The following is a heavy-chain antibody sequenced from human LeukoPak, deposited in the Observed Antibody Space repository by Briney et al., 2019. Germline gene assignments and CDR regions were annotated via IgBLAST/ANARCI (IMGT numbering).Heavy chain of an antibody. CDR2: ISGSGGST. D-gene: IGHD3-10*01. J-gene: IGHJ4*02. V-gene: IGHV3-23*01. CDR1: GFTFSSYA. CDR3: AKDYYGSGSYDS. Sequence: GGSLRLSCAASGFTFSSYAMSWVRQAPGKGLEWVSAISGSGGSTYYTDSVKGRFTISRDNSKNTLYLQMNSLRAENTAVYYCAKDYYGSGSYDSWGQGTLVTVSS.